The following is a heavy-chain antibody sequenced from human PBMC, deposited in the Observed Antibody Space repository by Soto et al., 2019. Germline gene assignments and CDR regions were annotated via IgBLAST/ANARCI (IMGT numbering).Heavy chain of an antibody. Sequence: QVTLKESGPVLVKPTETLTLRCTVSGLSITDSEMGVSWIRQPPGQPLEWLAHIDSSGEKSYRTFLKSRLAISKDTSKSQIGLTMTNMGPAETATYYCARRHLAVAVSPWFDPWGQGIPVTVSS. V-gene: IGHV2-26*01. CDR3: ARRHLAVAVSPWFDP. D-gene: IGHD6-19*01. CDR2: IDSSGEK. J-gene: IGHJ5*02. CDR1: GLSITDSEMG.